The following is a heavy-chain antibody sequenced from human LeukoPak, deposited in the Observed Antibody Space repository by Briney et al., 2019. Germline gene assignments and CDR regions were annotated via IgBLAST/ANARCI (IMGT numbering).Heavy chain of an antibody. CDR2: INHSGST. Sequence: SETLSLTCAVYGGSFSGYYWSWLRQPPGKGLEWIGEINHSGSTNYNPSLKSRVTISVDTSKNQFSLKLSSVTAADTAVYYCARLNSSSWYYYGMDVWGQGTTVTVSS. CDR3: ARLNSSSWYYYGMDV. J-gene: IGHJ6*02. CDR1: GGSFSGYY. D-gene: IGHD6-13*01. V-gene: IGHV4-34*01.